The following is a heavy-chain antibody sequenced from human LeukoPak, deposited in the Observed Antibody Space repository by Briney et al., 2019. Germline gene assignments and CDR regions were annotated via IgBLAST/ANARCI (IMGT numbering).Heavy chain of an antibody. CDR3: ARDYGYSYGYYYYYYMDV. D-gene: IGHD5-18*01. J-gene: IGHJ6*03. CDR1: GFTFSSYA. Sequence: GGSLRLSCAASGFTFSSYAMHWVRQAPGKGLEWVAVISYDGSNKYYADSVKGRFTISRDNSKNTLYLQMNSLRAEDTAVYYCARDYGYSYGYYYYYYMDVWGKGTTVTVSS. V-gene: IGHV3-30*04. CDR2: ISYDGSNK.